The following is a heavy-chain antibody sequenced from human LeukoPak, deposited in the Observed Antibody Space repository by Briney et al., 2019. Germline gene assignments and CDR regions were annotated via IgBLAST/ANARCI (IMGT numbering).Heavy chain of an antibody. J-gene: IGHJ5*02. V-gene: IGHV3-48*01. Sequence: VGSLRLSCAASGFTFSSYSMNWVRQAPGKGLEWVSYISSSSSTIYYADSVKGRFTISRDNAKNSLYLQMNSLRAEDTAVYYCARDGSLRFLNWFDPWGQRTLVTVSS. CDR2: ISSSSSTI. CDR1: GFTFSSYS. CDR3: ARDGSLRFLNWFDP. D-gene: IGHD3-3*01.